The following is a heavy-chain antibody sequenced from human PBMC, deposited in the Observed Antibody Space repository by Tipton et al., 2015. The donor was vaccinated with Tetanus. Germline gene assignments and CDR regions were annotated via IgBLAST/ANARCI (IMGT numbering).Heavy chain of an antibody. CDR2: IYYSGST. CDR1: GGSISSYY. D-gene: IGHD3-10*01. Sequence: TLSLTCTVSGGSISSYYWSWIRQPPGKGLEWIGFIYYSGSTYYNPSLKSRVTISVDTSKNQFSLKLSSVTAADTAVYYCARGVWFGPGPKYYFDYWGQGTLVTVSS. J-gene: IGHJ4*02. V-gene: IGHV4-59*12. CDR3: ARGVWFGPGPKYYFDY.